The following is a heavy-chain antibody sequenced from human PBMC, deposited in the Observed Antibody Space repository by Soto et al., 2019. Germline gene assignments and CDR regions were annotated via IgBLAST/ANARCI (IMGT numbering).Heavy chain of an antibody. D-gene: IGHD3-10*01. Sequence: GGSLRLSCAASGFTFSTYTMNWVRQAPGKGLEWISSISSGSSYIYYAGSVKGRFTISRDNAKNSLFLQMNSLRADDTAVYYCARDVLSGGAYPDSWGQGTKVTVSS. CDR1: GFTFSTYT. J-gene: IGHJ5*01. CDR3: ARDVLSGGAYPDS. CDR2: ISSGSSYI. V-gene: IGHV3-21*01.